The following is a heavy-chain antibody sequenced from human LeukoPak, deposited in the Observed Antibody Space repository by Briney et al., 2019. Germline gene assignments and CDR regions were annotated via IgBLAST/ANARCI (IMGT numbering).Heavy chain of an antibody. Sequence: GGSLRLSCAASGFTFSSYWMHWVRQAPGKGLVWVSRINSDGSSTSYADSVKGRFTISRDNSKNTLYLQMNSLRAEDTAVYYCAKVLTAMVTDFDYWGQGTLVTVSS. D-gene: IGHD5-18*01. V-gene: IGHV3-74*01. CDR1: GFTFSSYW. J-gene: IGHJ4*02. CDR2: INSDGSST. CDR3: AKVLTAMVTDFDY.